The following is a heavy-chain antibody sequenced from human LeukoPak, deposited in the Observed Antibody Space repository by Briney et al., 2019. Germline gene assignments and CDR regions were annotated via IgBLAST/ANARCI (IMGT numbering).Heavy chain of an antibody. D-gene: IGHD6-25*01. CDR3: AKTSGGSPYNSYGMDV. V-gene: IGHV3-33*06. J-gene: IGHJ6*02. CDR2: IWYDGSNK. Sequence: GRSLRLSCAASGFTFSSFGMHWVRQAPGKGLEWVAIIWYDGSNKYYADSVKGRFTISRDNSKNTLYLQMNSLRVEDTAVFYCAKTSGGSPYNSYGMDVWGQGTTVTVSS. CDR1: GFTFSSFG.